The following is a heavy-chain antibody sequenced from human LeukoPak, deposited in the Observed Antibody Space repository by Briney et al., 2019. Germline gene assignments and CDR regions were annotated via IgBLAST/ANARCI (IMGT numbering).Heavy chain of an antibody. CDR2: IKSKTDGGTT. Sequence: PGGSLRLSCAASGFTFGNAWMSWVRQAPGKGLEWVGRIKSKTDGGTTDYAAPVKGRFTISRDDSKNTLYLQMNSLKTEDTAVYYCTRGVVPAAKSDYWGQGTLVTVSS. CDR1: GFTFGNAW. J-gene: IGHJ4*02. D-gene: IGHD2-2*01. V-gene: IGHV3-15*01. CDR3: TRGVVPAAKSDY.